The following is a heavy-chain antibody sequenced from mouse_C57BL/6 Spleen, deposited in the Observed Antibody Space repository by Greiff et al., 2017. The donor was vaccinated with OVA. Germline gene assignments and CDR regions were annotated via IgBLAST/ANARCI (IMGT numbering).Heavy chain of an antibody. J-gene: IGHJ2*01. D-gene: IGHD3-2*02. CDR3: ARQLRLPFDY. V-gene: IGHV1-82*01. CDR1: GYAFSSSW. CDR2: IYPGDGDT. Sequence: QVQLQQSGPELVKPGASVKISCKASGYAFSSSWMNWVKPRPGKGLEWIGLIYPGDGDTHYNGKFKGQATLTADKSSSTAYMQLSSLTSEDSAVYFCARQLRLPFDYWGKGTTLTVSS.